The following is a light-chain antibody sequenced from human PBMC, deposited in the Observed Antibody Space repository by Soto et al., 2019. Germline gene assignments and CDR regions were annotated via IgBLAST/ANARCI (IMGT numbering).Light chain of an antibody. CDR3: QQYNSYSWT. Sequence: DIQMTQSPSSLSASVGDRVTITCRASRGVRDALAWYQQKPGKAPKRLIYAASSLESGVPSRFSGSGSGTEFTLTISSLQPDDFATYYCQQYNSYSWTFGQGTKVDIK. J-gene: IGKJ1*01. V-gene: IGKV1-17*01. CDR1: RGVRDA. CDR2: AAS.